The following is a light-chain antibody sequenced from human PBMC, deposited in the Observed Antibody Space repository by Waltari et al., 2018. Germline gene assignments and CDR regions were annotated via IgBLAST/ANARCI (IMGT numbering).Light chain of an antibody. Sequence: QSVLTPPPSASGTPGQRVTIPCSGSSTNIGSNTVNWYQQLQGTAPKLLIYSNNQRPSGVPDRFSGSKSGTSASLAISGLQSEDEADYYCAAWDDSLNGYVFGTGTKVTVL. CDR1: STNIGSNT. J-gene: IGLJ1*01. CDR3: AAWDDSLNGYV. CDR2: SNN. V-gene: IGLV1-44*01.